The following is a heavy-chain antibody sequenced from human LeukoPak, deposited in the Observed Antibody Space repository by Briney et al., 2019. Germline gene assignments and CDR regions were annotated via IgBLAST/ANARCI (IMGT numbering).Heavy chain of an antibody. J-gene: IGHJ4*02. CDR1: GGSISSYS. CDR2: VYYSGTT. CDR3: AREEYGDYVGY. V-gene: IGHV4-59*01. D-gene: IGHD4-17*01. Sequence: SETLSLTCTVSGGSISSYSWSWIRQPPGKRLEWIGYVYYSGTTNYNPSLRSRVTISVDTSKNQFSLKLNSVTAADTAVYYCAREEYGDYVGYWGQGTLVTVAS.